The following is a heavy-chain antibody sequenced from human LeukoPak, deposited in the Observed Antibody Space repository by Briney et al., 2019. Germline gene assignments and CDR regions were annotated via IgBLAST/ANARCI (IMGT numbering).Heavy chain of an antibody. CDR1: GYSISSGYY. D-gene: IGHD6-6*01. J-gene: IGHJ4*02. V-gene: IGHV4-38-2*01. CDR3: ATGYSSSNFDY. CDR2: IYHSGST. Sequence: SETLSLTCAVSGYSISSGYYWGWTRQPPGKGLEWIGSIYHSGSTYYNPSLKSRVTISVDTSKNQFSLKLSSVTAADTAVYYCATGYSSSNFDYWGQGTLVTVSS.